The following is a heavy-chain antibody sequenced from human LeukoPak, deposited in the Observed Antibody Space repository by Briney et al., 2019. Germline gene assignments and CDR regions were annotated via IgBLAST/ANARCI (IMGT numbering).Heavy chain of an antibody. Sequence: GGSLRLSCAASGFTFSSYSMNWVRQAPGKGLEWVSSISSSSSYIYYADSVKGRFTISRDNAKNSLYLQMNSLRAEDTAVYYCAREVGSSTSCLDYWGQGTLVTVSS. CDR2: ISSSSSYI. J-gene: IGHJ4*02. CDR3: AREVGSSTSCLDY. CDR1: GFTFSSYS. V-gene: IGHV3-21*01. D-gene: IGHD2-2*01.